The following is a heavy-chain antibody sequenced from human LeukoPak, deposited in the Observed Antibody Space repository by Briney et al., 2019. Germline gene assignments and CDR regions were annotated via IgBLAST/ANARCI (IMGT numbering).Heavy chain of an antibody. CDR3: EKPPYSSSWYGFDY. CDR2: IRDDGSNK. D-gene: IGHD6-13*01. J-gene: IGHJ4*02. CDR1: GFTFSSYG. Sequence: PGGSLRLSCAASGFTFSSYGMHWVRQAPGKGLEWVAFIRDDGSNKYYADSVKGRFTISTDNYKNKLYLQMKRLRAKDEDVYFCEKPPYSSSWYGFDYWGQGTLVTVSS. V-gene: IGHV3-30*02.